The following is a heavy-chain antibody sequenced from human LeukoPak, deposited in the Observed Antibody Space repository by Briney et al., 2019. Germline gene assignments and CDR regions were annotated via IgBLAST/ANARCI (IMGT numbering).Heavy chain of an antibody. V-gene: IGHV1-3*04. CDR2: VNTGNGDT. D-gene: IGHD5/OR15-5a*01. CDR1: GYTLSTYA. CDR3: ARFMSGDVFDV. J-gene: IGHJ3*01. Sequence: APVKVSCKASGYTLSTYAIHWVRQAPGQRLEWMGWVNTGNGDTKYSQKFQGRVTITRDTSASTAYMELTSLRSEDTAVYYCARFMSGDVFDVWGQGTMVTVSS.